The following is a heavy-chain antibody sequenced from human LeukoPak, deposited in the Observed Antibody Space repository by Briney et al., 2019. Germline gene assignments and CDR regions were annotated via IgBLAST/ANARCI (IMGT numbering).Heavy chain of an antibody. Sequence: ASVKVSCKASGYIFTNYHMHWVRQAPGQGLEWMGIINPSGGSTSYSQKFQGRVTMTRDMSMSTVYMDLSSLRSEDTAVYYCARYGHSPYFDDWGQGTLVTVSS. CDR3: ARYGHSPYFDD. CDR1: GYIFTNYH. CDR2: INPSGGST. J-gene: IGHJ4*02. V-gene: IGHV1-46*01. D-gene: IGHD4-17*01.